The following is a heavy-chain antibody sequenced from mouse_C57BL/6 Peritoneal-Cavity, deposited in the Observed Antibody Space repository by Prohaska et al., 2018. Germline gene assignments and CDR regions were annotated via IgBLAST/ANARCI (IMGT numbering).Heavy chain of an antibody. J-gene: IGHJ2*01. D-gene: IGHD1-1*01. Sequence: RHGSSVKLSCKASGYTFTSYWMDWVKQRPGQGLEWIGNIYPSDSETHYNQKFKDKATLTVDKSSSTAYMQLSSLTSEDSAVYYRARDYDFDYCGQGNTLTVSS. V-gene: IGHV1-61*01. CDR3: ARDYDFDY. CDR2: IYPSDSET. CDR1: GYTFTSYW.